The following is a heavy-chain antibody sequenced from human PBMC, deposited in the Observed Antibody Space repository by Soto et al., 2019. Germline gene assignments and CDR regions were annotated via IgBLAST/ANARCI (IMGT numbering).Heavy chain of an antibody. V-gene: IGHV3-23*01. CDR1: GFTFSSYA. J-gene: IGHJ2*01. Sequence: EVQLLESGGGLVQPGGSLRLSCAASGFTFSSYAMSWVRQAPGKGLEWVSAISGSGGSTYYADSVKGLCTISRDNSKNTLYLQMNSLRAEDTAVYYCAKVGVVVILDWYFDLWGRGTLVTVSS. CDR2: ISGSGGST. CDR3: AKVGVVVILDWYFDL. D-gene: IGHD3-22*01.